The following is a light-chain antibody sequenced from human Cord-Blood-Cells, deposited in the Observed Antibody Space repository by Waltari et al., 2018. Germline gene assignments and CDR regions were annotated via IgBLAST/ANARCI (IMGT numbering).Light chain of an antibody. CDR3: SSYTSSSTRV. CDR1: SSDVAGYNY. V-gene: IGLV2-14*01. J-gene: IGLJ3*02. CDR2: EVS. Sequence: QSALTQPASVSGSPGQPITISCTGTSSDVAGYNYFSWYQQHPGKTPKLMIYEVSKRPPGVSNRVSGSKAGNTASLTSSGLQAEDEADYYCSSYTSSSTRVFGGGTKLTVL.